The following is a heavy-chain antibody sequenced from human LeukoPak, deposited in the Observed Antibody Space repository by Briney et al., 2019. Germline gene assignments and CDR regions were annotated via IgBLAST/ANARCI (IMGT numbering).Heavy chain of an antibody. CDR3: ARLSSSLSGSKFDY. CDR1: GGSISSYY. V-gene: IGHV4-59*08. J-gene: IGHJ4*02. Sequence: SETLSLSCSVSGGSISSYYWSWIRQPPGKGLEWIGYIYYSGTTNDNPSLKSRVTISVDTSKNHFSLKLSSVTAADTAVYYCARLSSSLSGSKFDYWGQGTLVAVSS. D-gene: IGHD6-13*01. CDR2: IYYSGTT.